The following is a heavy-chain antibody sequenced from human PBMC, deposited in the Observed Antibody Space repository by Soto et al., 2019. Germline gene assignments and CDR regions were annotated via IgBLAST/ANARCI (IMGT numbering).Heavy chain of an antibody. V-gene: IGHV4-34*01. J-gene: IGHJ3*02. CDR1: GGSFSGYY. CDR2: INHSGST. D-gene: IGHD2-2*01. Sequence: QVQLQQWGAGLLKPSETLSLTCAVYGGSFSGYYWSWIRQPPGKGLEWIGEINHSGSTNYNPSLKSRVTISVDTSKNQFSLKLSSVTAADTAVYYCARGRRDIVVVPAAWRADAFDIWGQGTMVTVSS. CDR3: ARGRRDIVVVPAAWRADAFDI.